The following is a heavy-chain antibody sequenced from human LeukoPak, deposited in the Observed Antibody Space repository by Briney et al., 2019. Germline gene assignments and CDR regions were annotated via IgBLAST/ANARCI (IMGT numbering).Heavy chain of an antibody. CDR1: GFSFSSYA. V-gene: IGHV3-23*01. Sequence: PGGSLRLSCAASGFSFSSYAMSWVRQAPGKGLDWVSGISGTGDSTYYADSVKGRFTISRDNSKNTLYLQMNSLRAEDTAVYYCAKDRDYGGNSPFDSWGQGTLVTVSS. CDR3: AKDRDYGGNSPFDS. D-gene: IGHD4-23*01. CDR2: ISGTGDST. J-gene: IGHJ4*02.